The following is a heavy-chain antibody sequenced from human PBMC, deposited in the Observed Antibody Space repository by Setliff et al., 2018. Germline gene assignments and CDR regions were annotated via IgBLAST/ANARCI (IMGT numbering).Heavy chain of an antibody. Sequence: ASVKVSCKASGYTFTTYAMTWMRQAPGQGLEWMGWISAYNDNTNYAQKVQGRVTMTTDTSTSTAYMELRSLTSDDTAVYYCAREGRRYYDSSGYYYDPYYYYYMDVWGKGTTVTVSS. D-gene: IGHD3-22*01. CDR3: AREGRRYYDSSGYYYDPYYYYYMDV. CDR1: GYTFTTYA. V-gene: IGHV1-18*01. CDR2: ISAYNDNT. J-gene: IGHJ6*03.